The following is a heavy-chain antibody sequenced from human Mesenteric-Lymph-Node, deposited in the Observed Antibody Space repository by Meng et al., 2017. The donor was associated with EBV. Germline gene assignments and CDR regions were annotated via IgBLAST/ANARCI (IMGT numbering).Heavy chain of an antibody. CDR1: GDSVSSSSAA. CDR3: ARGATSVFDL. CDR2: TYYRSKWYN. Sequence: QVQLQQSGPGLVKPSQTLSLTGFISGDSVSSSSAAWTWIRQSPSRGLEWLGRTYYRSKWYNDYAVFVKSRITINPDTSKNQFSLQLNSVTPEDTAVYYCARGATSVFDLWGRGTLVTVS. V-gene: IGHV6-1*01. J-gene: IGHJ2*01.